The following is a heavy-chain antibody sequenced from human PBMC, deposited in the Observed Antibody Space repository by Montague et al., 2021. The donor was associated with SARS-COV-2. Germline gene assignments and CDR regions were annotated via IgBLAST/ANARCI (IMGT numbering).Heavy chain of an antibody. CDR1: GFTFSTYA. Sequence: SLRLSCAASGFTFSTYAMNWVRQAPGKGLEWVALISYDGSNKYYXDSVKGRFTISRDNSKNTLYLQMNSLRAEDTAVYYCARPDSGSYYAAFDIWGQGTMVTVSS. D-gene: IGHD1-26*01. V-gene: IGHV3-30*04. CDR2: ISYDGSNK. CDR3: ARPDSGSYYAAFDI. J-gene: IGHJ3*02.